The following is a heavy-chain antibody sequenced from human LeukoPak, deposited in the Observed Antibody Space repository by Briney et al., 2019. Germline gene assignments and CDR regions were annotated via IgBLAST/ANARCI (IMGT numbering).Heavy chain of an antibody. V-gene: IGHV1-2*02. D-gene: IGHD6-13*01. Sequence: ASVKVSSKASGYTFTGYYMHWVRQAPGQGLEWMGWINPNSGGTNYAQTFQGRVTMTRDTSISTAYMELSRLRSDDTAVYYCARDPYSSSWYIDWGQGTLVTVSS. CDR3: ARDPYSSSWYID. CDR1: GYTFTGYY. CDR2: INPNSGGT. J-gene: IGHJ4*02.